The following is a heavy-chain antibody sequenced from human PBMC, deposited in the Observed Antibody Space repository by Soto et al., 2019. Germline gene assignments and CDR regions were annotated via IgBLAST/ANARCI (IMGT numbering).Heavy chain of an antibody. CDR1: GFTFSSYA. CDR2: ISGSGGST. V-gene: IGHV3-23*01. J-gene: IGHJ6*02. D-gene: IGHD6-25*01. CDR3: AKCGSEYYYYYYGMDV. Sequence: VGSLRLSCAASGFTFSSYAMSWVRQAPGKGLEWVSAISGSGGSTYYADSVKGRFTISRDNSKDTLYLQMNSLRAEDTAVYYCAKCGSEYYYYYYGMDVWGQGTTVTVSS.